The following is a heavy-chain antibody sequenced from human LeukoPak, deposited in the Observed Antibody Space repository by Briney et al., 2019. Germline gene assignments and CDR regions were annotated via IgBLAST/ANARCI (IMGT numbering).Heavy chain of an antibody. D-gene: IGHD3-3*01. CDR2: MNPNSGNT. J-gene: IGHJ4*02. Sequence: ASVKVSCKASGYTFTSYDINWVRQATGQGLEWMGWMNPNSGNTGYAQKFQGRVTITRNTSISTAYMELSSLRSEDTAVYYCARGYPIYDFWSGSPDYWGQGTLVTVPS. CDR3: ARGYPIYDFWSGSPDY. V-gene: IGHV1-8*03. CDR1: GYTFTSYD.